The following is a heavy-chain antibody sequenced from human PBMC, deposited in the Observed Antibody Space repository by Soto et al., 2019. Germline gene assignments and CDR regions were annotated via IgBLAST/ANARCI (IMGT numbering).Heavy chain of an antibody. J-gene: IGHJ4*02. V-gene: IGHV3-7*01. CDR3: TRWDGRCSGGSCFFDS. CDR1: GFSLTPYW. D-gene: IGHD2-15*01. CDR2: INEDGSKR. Sequence: EVQLVESGGGLVQSGGSLRLSCLASGFSLTPYWMSWVRQTPGKGLEWVAKINEDGSKRDYMESVEGRFTISRDNGKNSVSLQMDSLRVDDTAMYYCTRWDGRCSGGSCFFDSWGQGTLVTVSS.